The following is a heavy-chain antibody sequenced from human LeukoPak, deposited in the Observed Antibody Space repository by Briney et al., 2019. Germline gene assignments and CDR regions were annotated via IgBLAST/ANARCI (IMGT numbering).Heavy chain of an antibody. CDR2: IYSDGTT. D-gene: IGHD3-10*02. J-gene: IGHJ4*02. V-gene: IGHV3-66*01. Sequence: SGGSLRLSCTASGFTVSSNYMSWVREAPGKGLEWVSVIYSDGTTHYADSVKGRFTISRDNSKNTLYLQMNRLRAEDTAVYYCARDRVSGVRGALDSYYFCYRGQGTPVTVPS. CDR3: ARDRVSGVRGALDSYYFCY. CDR1: GFTVSSNY.